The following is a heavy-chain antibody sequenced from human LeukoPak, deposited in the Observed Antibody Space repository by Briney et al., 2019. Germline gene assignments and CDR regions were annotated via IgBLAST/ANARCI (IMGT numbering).Heavy chain of an antibody. CDR2: IYHSGST. D-gene: IGHD3-22*01. CDR1: GGSISSSNW. CDR3: ARASGYYDSSGVYSNYYMDV. J-gene: IGHJ6*03. Sequence: PSETLSLTCAVSGGSISSSNWWSWVRQPPGKGLEWIGEIYHSGSTNYNPSLKSRVTISVDKSKNQFSLKLSSVTAADTAVYYCARASGYYDSSGVYSNYYMDVWGKGTTVTVSS. V-gene: IGHV4-4*02.